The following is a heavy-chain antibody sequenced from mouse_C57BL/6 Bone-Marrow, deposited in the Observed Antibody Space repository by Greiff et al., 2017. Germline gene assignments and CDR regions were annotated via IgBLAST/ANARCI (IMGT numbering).Heavy chain of an antibody. CDR1: GYTFTNYW. V-gene: IGHV1-63*01. Sequence: QVQLKQSGAELVRPGTSVKMSCKASGYTFTNYWIGWAKQRPGHGLEWIGDIYPGGGYTNYNEKFKGKATLTADKSSSTAYMQFSSLTSEDSAIYYCARKSYYSKYFDYWGQGTTLTVSS. CDR3: ARKSYYSKYFDY. J-gene: IGHJ2*01. CDR2: IYPGGGYT. D-gene: IGHD2-5*01.